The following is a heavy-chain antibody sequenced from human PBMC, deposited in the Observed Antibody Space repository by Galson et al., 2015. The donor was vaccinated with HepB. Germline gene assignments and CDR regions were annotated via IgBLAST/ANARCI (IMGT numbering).Heavy chain of an antibody. V-gene: IGHV3-30*18. CDR2: ISYDGSNK. CDR1: GFTFSSYG. CDR3: AKWDYGSGSYPRGY. D-gene: IGHD3-10*01. J-gene: IGHJ4*02. Sequence: SLRLSCAASGFTFSSYGMHWVRQAPGKGLEWVAVISYDGSNKYYADSVKGRFTISRDNSKNTLYLQMNSLRAEDTAVYYCAKWDYGSGSYPRGYWGQGTLVTVSS.